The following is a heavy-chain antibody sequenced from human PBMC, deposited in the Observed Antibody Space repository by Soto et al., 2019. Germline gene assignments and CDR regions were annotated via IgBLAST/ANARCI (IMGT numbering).Heavy chain of an antibody. V-gene: IGHV4-39*07. D-gene: IGHD3-9*01. CDR1: GGSISSSSYY. CDR3: ARSDLDLVGWFDP. Sequence: SETMSLTCTVSGGSISSSSYYWGWIRQPPGKGLEWIGCIYYSGNTNYNPALKSRVTMSVDTSKNQFSLRLRSVTAADTAVYYCARSDLDLVGWFDPWGQGTLVTVSS. J-gene: IGHJ5*02. CDR2: IYYSGNT.